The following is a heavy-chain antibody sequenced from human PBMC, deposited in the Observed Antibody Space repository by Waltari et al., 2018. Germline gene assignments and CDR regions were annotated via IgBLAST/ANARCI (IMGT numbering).Heavy chain of an antibody. V-gene: IGHV4-39*01. J-gene: IGHJ3*01. CDR3: ATYIGASVGTAAFDV. Sequence: QLQLQESGPGPVKPSETLSPTCSVSGGSIDTPKHYWSWIRPPPGQGLEWIGTISYAGTTYTNPSLRSRLTMSRDTSKNQLSLTLGSTTAADTAVYYCATYIGASVGTAAFDVWGQGTMVTVSS. CDR2: ISYAGTT. CDR1: GGSIDTPKHY. D-gene: IGHD5-12*01.